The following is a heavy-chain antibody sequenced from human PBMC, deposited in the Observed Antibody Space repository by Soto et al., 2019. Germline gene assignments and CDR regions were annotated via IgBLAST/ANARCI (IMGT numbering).Heavy chain of an antibody. J-gene: IGHJ6*03. V-gene: IGHV3-11*01. CDR1: GFTFSDYY. CDR3: AIAGQLVQNYYYYMDV. Sequence: GGSLRLSCAASGFTFSDYYMSWIRQAPGKGLEWVSYISSSGSTIYYADSVKGRFTISRDNAKNSLYLQMNSLRAEDTAVYYCAIAGQLVQNYYYYMDVWGKGTTVTVSS. D-gene: IGHD6-6*01. CDR2: ISSSGSTI.